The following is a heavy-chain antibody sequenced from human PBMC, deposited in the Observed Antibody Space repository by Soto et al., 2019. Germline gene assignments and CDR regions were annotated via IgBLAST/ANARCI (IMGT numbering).Heavy chain of an antibody. D-gene: IGHD3-10*01. CDR3: ALYYYGGGSYHY. V-gene: IGHV1-69*06. J-gene: IGHJ4*02. Sequence: GASVKVSCKASGGTFSSYAISWVRQAPGQGLEWMGGIIPIFGTANYAQKFQGRVTITADKSTSTAYMELSSLRSEDTAVYYCALYYYGGGSYHYGGQGPRVTVSS. CDR1: GGTFSSYA. CDR2: IIPIFGTA.